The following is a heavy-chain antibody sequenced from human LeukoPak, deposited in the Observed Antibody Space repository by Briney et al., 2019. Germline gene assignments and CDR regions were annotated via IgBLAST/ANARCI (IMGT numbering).Heavy chain of an antibody. CDR3: AKDVRRCNGGCT. V-gene: IGHV3-74*01. D-gene: IGHD2-8*01. CDR1: GFTFSSYW. J-gene: IGHJ5*02. CDR2: INSDGSST. Sequence: GGSLRPSCAASGFTFSSYWMHWVRQAPGKGLVWVSRINSDGSSTSYADSVKGRFTISRDNAKNTLNLQMNSLRVEDTAIYYCAKDVRRCNGGCTWGQGTLVTVSS.